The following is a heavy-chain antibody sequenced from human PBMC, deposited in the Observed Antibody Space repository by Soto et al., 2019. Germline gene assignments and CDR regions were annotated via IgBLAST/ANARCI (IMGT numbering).Heavy chain of an antibody. J-gene: IGHJ3*02. V-gene: IGHV4-34*01. CDR3: ARGGDSGYYDAFDI. CDR2: INHSGST. CDR1: GGSFSGYY. Sequence: KPSETLSLTCAVYGGSFSGYYWSWIRQPPGKGLEWIGEINHSGSTNYNPSLKSRVTISVDTSKNQFSLKLSSVTAADTAVYYCARGGDSGYYDAFDIWGQGTMVT. D-gene: IGHD5-12*01.